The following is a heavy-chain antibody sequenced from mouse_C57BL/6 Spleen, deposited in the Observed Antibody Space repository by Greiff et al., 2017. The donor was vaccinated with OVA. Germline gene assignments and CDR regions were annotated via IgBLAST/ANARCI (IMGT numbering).Heavy chain of an antibody. Sequence: QVQLQQSGAELVRPGASVTLSCKASGYTFTDYEMHWVKQTPVHGLEWIGAIDPETGGTAYNQKFKGKAILTADKSSSTAYMELRSLTSEDSAVYYCTFYDGYSPFAYWGQGTLVTVSA. CDR1: GYTFTDYE. CDR2: IDPETGGT. CDR3: TFYDGYSPFAY. J-gene: IGHJ3*01. D-gene: IGHD2-3*01. V-gene: IGHV1-15*01.